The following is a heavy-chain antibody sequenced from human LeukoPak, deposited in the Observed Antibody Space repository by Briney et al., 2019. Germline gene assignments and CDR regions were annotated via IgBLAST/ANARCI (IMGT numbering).Heavy chain of an antibody. D-gene: IGHD4-17*01. CDR2: IYHSGST. CDR1: GGSISSSNW. Sequence: SGTLSLTCAVSGGSISSSNWWSWVRQPPGKGLEWIGEIYHSGSTNHNPSLKSRVTISVDKSKNQSSLKLSSVTAADTAVYYCARNYGDYGQGIVYWGQGTLVTVSS. J-gene: IGHJ4*02. V-gene: IGHV4-4*02. CDR3: ARNYGDYGQGIVY.